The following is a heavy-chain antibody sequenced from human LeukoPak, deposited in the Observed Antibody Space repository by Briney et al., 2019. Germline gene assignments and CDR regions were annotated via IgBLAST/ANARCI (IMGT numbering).Heavy chain of an antibody. V-gene: IGHV4-61*02. CDR1: GGSISSGSYY. J-gene: IGHJ2*01. CDR2: IYTSGST. D-gene: IGHD2-8*02. CDR3: ARGVVYAIENWYFDL. Sequence: PSQTLSLTCTVPGGSISSGSYYLSWIRQPAGKGLEWIGRIYTSGSTNYNPSLKSRVTISVDTSKNQFSLKLSSVTAADTAVYYCARGVVYAIENWYFDLWGRGTLVTVSS.